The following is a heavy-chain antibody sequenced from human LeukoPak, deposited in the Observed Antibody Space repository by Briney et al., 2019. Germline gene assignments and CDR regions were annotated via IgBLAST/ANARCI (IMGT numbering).Heavy chain of an antibody. CDR2: IYHSGST. Sequence: SETLSLTCAVYGGSFSGYYWSWIRQPPGKGLEWIGQIYHSGSTLYDVSLKSRVTISEDTSKNQFSLKLTPVTAADTAVYYCARHRGRAFDIWGQGTMVTVSS. V-gene: IGHV4-34*01. CDR3: ARHRGRAFDI. J-gene: IGHJ3*02. CDR1: GGSFSGYY.